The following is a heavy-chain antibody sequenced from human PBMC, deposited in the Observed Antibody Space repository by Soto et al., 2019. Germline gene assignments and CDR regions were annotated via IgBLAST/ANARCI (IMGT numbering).Heavy chain of an antibody. CDR3: ARRRPIFGVDYGMDV. CDR2: MNPNSGNT. Sequence: ASVKVSCKASGYTFTSYDINWVRQATGQGLEWMGWMNPNSGNTGYAQKFQGRVTMTRNTSISTAYMELSSVTAADTAVYYCARRRPIFGVDYGMDVWGQGTTVTVSS. J-gene: IGHJ6*02. V-gene: IGHV1-8*01. D-gene: IGHD3-3*01. CDR1: GYTFTSYD.